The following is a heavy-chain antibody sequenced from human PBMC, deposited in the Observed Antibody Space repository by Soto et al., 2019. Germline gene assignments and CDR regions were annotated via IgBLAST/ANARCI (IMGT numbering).Heavy chain of an antibody. D-gene: IGHD3-16*01. CDR1: GDTLSNFD. CDR2: MYPNNGQK. V-gene: IGHV1-8*01. Sequence: QVQLVQSGAEVKRPGASVKVSCKASGDTLSNFDFNRVRQATGQGPEWMGWMYPNNGQKAYARTFQGRVTMTWNSSTSSAYVELNSLTSEVTADFYLATMIRGLIHCLDPWGEGTLVAVSS. CDR3: ATMIRGLIHCLDP. J-gene: IGHJ5*02.